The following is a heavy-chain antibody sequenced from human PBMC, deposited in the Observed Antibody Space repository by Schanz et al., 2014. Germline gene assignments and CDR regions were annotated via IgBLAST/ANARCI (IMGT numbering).Heavy chain of an antibody. CDR1: GYTFTSYD. D-gene: IGHD5-12*01. V-gene: IGHV1-2*02. Sequence: QVQLVQSGAEVQKPGASLRVSCKTSGYTFTSYDINWVRQATGQGLEWMGWMNPNSGDTHSAQKFQGRVTMTWDRSISTANMELSRLRSDDTAVYYCAREKGHGYSGLSWGQGTLLAVSS. J-gene: IGHJ5*02. CDR3: AREKGHGYSGLS. CDR2: MNPNSGDT.